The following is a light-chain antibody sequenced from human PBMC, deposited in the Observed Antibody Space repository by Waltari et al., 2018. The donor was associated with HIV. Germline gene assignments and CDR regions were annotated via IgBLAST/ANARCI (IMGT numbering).Light chain of an antibody. CDR1: SSDVGGYNY. CDR2: DVS. J-gene: IGLJ2*01. CDR3: SSYTSSSTGAV. V-gene: IGLV2-14*01. Sequence: QSALTQPASVSGSPGQSITISCTGTSSDVGGYNYVSWYQQHPGKAPKLMIYDVSNRPAGVSKRFSGSKSGNTASLTISGLQAEDAADYYGSSYTSSSTGAVVGGGTKLTVL.